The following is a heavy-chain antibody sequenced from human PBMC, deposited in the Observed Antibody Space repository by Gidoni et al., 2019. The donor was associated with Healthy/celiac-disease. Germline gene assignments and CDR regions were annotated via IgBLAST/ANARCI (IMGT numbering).Heavy chain of an antibody. CDR1: VFTFSSYA. CDR2: IRGRGGST. D-gene: IGHD6-13*01. V-gene: IGHV3-23*01. Sequence: EVQLLKSGGGLVQPGGSLRLSCAASVFTFSSYALSWVRQAPGKGLEWVSAIRGRGGSTYYADSVKGLFTISRDNSKNTLYLKINSLRAEDTAVYYCAKSGGAKAACPGYYYYYMDVWGKGTTVTVSS. J-gene: IGHJ6*03. CDR3: AKSGGAKAACPGYYYYYMDV.